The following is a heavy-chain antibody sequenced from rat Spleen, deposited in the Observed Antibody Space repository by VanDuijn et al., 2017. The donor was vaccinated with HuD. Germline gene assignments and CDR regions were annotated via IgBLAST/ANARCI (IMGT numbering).Heavy chain of an antibody. V-gene: IGHV5-31*01. CDR3: ARGEYGGFPDYFDY. Sequence: EVQLVESGGGLVQPGTSLKLSCVASGFTFNSYWMSWVRQVPGKGLEWVAAITNTGGKVYYPDSVKGRFTISRDTAQNTLYLQMNSLRSEDTATYYCARGEYGGFPDYFDYWGQGVMVTVSS. CDR2: ITNTGGKV. D-gene: IGHD1-11*01. J-gene: IGHJ2*01. CDR1: GFTFNSYW.